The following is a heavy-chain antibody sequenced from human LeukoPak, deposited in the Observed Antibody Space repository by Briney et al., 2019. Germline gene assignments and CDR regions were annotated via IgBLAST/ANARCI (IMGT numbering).Heavy chain of an antibody. J-gene: IGHJ5*02. D-gene: IGHD6-13*01. CDR3: ARRGSSSWYWFDP. V-gene: IGHV4-34*01. CDR2: INHSGST. CDR1: GGSFSGYY. Sequence: SETLSLTCAVSGGSFSGYYWSWIRQPPGKGLEWIGEINHSGSTNYNPSLKSRVTISVDTSKNQFSLKLSSVTAADTAVYYCARRGSSSWYWFDPWGQGTLVTVSS.